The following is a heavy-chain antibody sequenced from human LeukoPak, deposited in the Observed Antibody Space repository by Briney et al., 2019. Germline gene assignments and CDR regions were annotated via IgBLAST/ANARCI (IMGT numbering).Heavy chain of an antibody. Sequence: PGGSLKLSCAASGFIFSASAMRWVSQASGKGLEWVGHIRSKANNYATAYAASVKGRFTISRDDSKNTAYLQMNSLETEDTAVYYCTSPDSSGYHWGQGTLVTVSS. V-gene: IGHV3-73*01. CDR3: TSPDSSGYH. J-gene: IGHJ4*02. D-gene: IGHD3-22*01. CDR2: IRSKANNYAT. CDR1: GFIFSASA.